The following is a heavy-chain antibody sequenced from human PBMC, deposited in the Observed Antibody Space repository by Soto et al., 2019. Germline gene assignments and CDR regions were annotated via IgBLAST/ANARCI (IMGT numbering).Heavy chain of an antibody. J-gene: IGHJ6*02. CDR3: ARGDGDYDLWSGKGYGMDV. CDR2: IGIAGDP. CDR1: GFTFSAYD. D-gene: IGHD3-3*01. Sequence: GASLRLSCAASGFTFSAYDMHWVRQTPGKGLEWVSVIGIAGDPYYPGSVKGRFTISRENAKNSLYLQMNSLRAGDTAVYYCARGDGDYDLWSGKGYGMDVWGQGTTVTVSS. V-gene: IGHV3-13*05.